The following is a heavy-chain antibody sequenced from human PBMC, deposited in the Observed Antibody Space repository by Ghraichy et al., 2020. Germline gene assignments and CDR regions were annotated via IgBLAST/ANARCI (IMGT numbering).Heavy chain of an antibody. J-gene: IGHJ4*02. V-gene: IGHV4-34*01. CDR2: INHSGST. CDR1: GGSFSGYY. CDR3: ARSRSWLGDFDY. D-gene: IGHD6-19*01. Sequence: SQTLSLTCAVYGGSFSGYYWSWIRQPPGKGLEWIGEINHSGSTNYNPSLKSRVTISVDTSKNQFSLKLSSVTAADTAVYYCARSRSWLGDFDYWGQGTLVTVSS.